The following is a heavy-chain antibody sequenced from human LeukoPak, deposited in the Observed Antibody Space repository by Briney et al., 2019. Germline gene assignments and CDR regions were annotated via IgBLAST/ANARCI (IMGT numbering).Heavy chain of an antibody. V-gene: IGHV4-59*12. J-gene: IGHJ4*02. CDR2: IYSSGNT. CDR3: AREGGYYDFWSGYLDY. D-gene: IGHD3-3*01. CDR1: GGSISSYY. Sequence: PSETLSLTCTVSGGSISSYYWSWIRQPPGKGLEWIGYIYSSGNTNYNPSLKSRVTMSVDTSKNQFSLKLSSVTAADTAVYYCAREGGYYDFWSGYLDYWGQGTLVTVSS.